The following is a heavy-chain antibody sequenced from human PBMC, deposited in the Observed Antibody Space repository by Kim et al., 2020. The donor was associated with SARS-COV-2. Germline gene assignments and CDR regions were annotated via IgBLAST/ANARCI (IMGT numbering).Heavy chain of an antibody. J-gene: IGHJ5*02. D-gene: IGHD1-1*01. V-gene: IGHV1-8*01. CDR1: GYTFTSYD. CDR3: ARRRRSTTGTRYNWFDP. CDR2: MNPNSGNT. Sequence: ASVKVSCKASGYTFTSYDINWVRQATGQGLEWMGWMNPNSGNTGYAHKFQGRVTMTRNTSISTAYMELSSLRSEDTAVYYCARRRRSTTGTRYNWFDPWGQGTLVTVSS.